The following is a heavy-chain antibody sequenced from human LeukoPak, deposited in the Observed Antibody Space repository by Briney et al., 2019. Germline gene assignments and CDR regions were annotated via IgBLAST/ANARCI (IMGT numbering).Heavy chain of an antibody. J-gene: IGHJ4*02. CDR1: GYTFISYD. V-gene: IGHV7-4-1*02. CDR2: INTNTGNP. D-gene: IGHD5-18*01. Sequence: ASVKVSCKTSGYTFISYDMNWVRQAPGQGLEWMGWINTNTGNPTYAQGFTGRYVFSLDTSVSTAYLQISGLKADDTAVYYCGRDPKLGIRGYTYGYIDYWGQGTLVTVSS. CDR3: GRDPKLGIRGYTYGYIDY.